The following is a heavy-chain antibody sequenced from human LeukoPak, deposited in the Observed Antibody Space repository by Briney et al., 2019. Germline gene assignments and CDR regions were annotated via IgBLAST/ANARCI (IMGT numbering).Heavy chain of an antibody. CDR1: GGSISSYY. D-gene: IGHD6-13*01. Sequence: SETLSLTRTVSGGSISSYYWSWIRQPPGKGLEWIGYIYYSGSSNYNPSLKSRVTISVDTSKNQFSLKLSFVTAADTAVYYCARGTSTGIADYWGQGTLVTVSS. J-gene: IGHJ4*02. CDR3: ARGTSTGIADY. CDR2: IYYSGSS. V-gene: IGHV4-59*01.